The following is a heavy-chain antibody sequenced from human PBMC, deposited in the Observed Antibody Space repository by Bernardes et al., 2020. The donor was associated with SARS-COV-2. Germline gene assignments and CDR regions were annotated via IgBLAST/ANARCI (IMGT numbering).Heavy chain of an antibody. CDR2: INHSGST. V-gene: IGHV4-34*01. Sequence: SETLSLTCAVYGGSFSGYYWSWIRQPPGKGLEWIGEINHSGSTNYNPSLKSRVTISVDTSKNQFSLKLSSVTAADTAVYYCARDSRPRYYYGSGPRDAFDIWGQGTMVTVSS. CDR3: ARDSRPRYYYGSGPRDAFDI. J-gene: IGHJ3*02. CDR1: GGSFSGYY. D-gene: IGHD3-10*01.